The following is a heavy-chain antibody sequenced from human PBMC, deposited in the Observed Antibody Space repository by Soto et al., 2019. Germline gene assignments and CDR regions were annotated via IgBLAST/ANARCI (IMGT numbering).Heavy chain of an antibody. CDR1: GGSISSYY. CDR3: ARDKQGTTVFDY. V-gene: IGHV4-59*01. CDR2: IYYTGSA. D-gene: IGHD4-17*01. Sequence: SETLSLTCTVSGGSISSYYWSWIRQPPGKGLEWIGYIYYTGSASYNSSLKSRVSISVDTSKNQFSLKLNSVTAADTAVYYCARDKQGTTVFDYWGQGTLVTVSS. J-gene: IGHJ4*02.